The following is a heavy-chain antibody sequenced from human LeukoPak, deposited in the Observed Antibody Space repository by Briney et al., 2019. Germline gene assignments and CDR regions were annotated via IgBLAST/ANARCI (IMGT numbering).Heavy chain of an antibody. CDR3: ARGVTVRGVLRQTFGFNDYYYKDV. CDR2: INLGGRT. CDR1: GGSFSDHF. J-gene: IGHJ6*03. D-gene: IGHD3-10*01. Sequence: SETLSLTCDVSGGSFSDHFWNWIRQPPGKGLEWLGEINLGGRTNFHPTLRSRLTISLDTSKSQFSLKLTSVSAADTAVYYCARGVTVRGVLRQTFGFNDYYYKDVWGKGTAVTVSS. V-gene: IGHV4-34*01.